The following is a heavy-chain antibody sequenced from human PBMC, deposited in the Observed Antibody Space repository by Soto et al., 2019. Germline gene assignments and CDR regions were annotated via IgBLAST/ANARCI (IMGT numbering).Heavy chain of an antibody. CDR1: GFTFSSYA. CDR3: ARAVAVAGVGFDY. J-gene: IGHJ4*02. V-gene: IGHV3-30-3*01. CDR2: ISYDGSNK. Sequence: QVQLVESGGGVVQPGRSPRLSCAASGFTFSSYAMHWVRQAPGKGLEWVAVISYDGSNKYYADSVKGRFTISRDNSKNTLYLQMNSLRAEDTAVYYCARAVAVAGVGFDYWGQGTLVTVSS. D-gene: IGHD6-19*01.